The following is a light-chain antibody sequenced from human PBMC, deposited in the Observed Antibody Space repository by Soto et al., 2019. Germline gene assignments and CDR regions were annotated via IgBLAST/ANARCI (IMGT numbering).Light chain of an antibody. CDR3: SSSTTSGTLV. CDR1: SSDVGSYNY. Sequence: QSALTQPASVSGSPGQSIIISCTGTSSDVGSYNYVSWYQHHPGKAPKFMIYDVSNRPSGVSNRFSGSKSGNTASLTISGLQAEDEADYYCSSSTTSGTLVFGSGTKVTVL. J-gene: IGLJ1*01. V-gene: IGLV2-14*03. CDR2: DVS.